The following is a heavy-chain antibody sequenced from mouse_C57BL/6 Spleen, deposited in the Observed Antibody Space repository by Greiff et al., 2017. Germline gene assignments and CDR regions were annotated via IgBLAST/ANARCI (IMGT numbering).Heavy chain of an antibody. CDR3: AREYGNSNYFDD. Sequence: EVQLVESGGGLVKPGGSLKLSCAASGFTFSSYAMSWVRQTPEKRLEWVATISDGGSYTYYPDNVKGRVTISRDNAKNNLYLQMSHLKSEDAAMYYCAREYGNSNYFDDWGKGTTLTVSS. CDR1: GFTFSSYA. CDR2: ISDGGSYT. D-gene: IGHD2-10*02. J-gene: IGHJ2*01. V-gene: IGHV5-4*01.